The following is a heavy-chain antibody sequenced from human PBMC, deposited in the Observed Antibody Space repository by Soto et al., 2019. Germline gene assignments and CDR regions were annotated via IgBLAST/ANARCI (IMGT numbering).Heavy chain of an antibody. CDR1: GGSMSSGAYY. Sequence: SETLSLTCSVSGGSMSSGAYYWNWIRQHPGKGLEWIAYIYHTGNTYYNPSLRSRTTISVDTSENQFSLKLASVTDADTAVYYCASSYSGYLDNWGQGTLVTVSS. CDR2: IYHTGNT. V-gene: IGHV4-31*03. CDR3: ASSYSGYLDN. J-gene: IGHJ4*02. D-gene: IGHD3-22*01.